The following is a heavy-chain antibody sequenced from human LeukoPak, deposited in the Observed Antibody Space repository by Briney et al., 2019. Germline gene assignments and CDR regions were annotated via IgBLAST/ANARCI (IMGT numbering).Heavy chain of an antibody. CDR2: ISGSGGNT. Sequence: GGSLRLSCAASGFTFSTYAMTWVRQAPGKGLEWVSAISGSGGNTYYADSVKGRFTISRDNSRNTLYLQMNSLRAEDTAVYYCAKGARFGELLRGFTSFDYWGQGTLVTVSS. CDR3: AKGARFGELLRGFTSFDY. CDR1: GFTFSTYA. V-gene: IGHV3-23*01. D-gene: IGHD3-10*01. J-gene: IGHJ4*02.